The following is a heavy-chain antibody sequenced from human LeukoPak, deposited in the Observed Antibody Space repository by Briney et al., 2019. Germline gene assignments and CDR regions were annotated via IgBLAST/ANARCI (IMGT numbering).Heavy chain of an antibody. Sequence: GGSLRLSCAPSGFTFSSYGMHWVRQAPGKGLEWVAFIRYDGSNKYYADSVKGRFTISRDNSKNTLYLQMNSLRAEDTAVYYCAKGLIVVVPAAYDAFDIWGQGTMVTVSS. D-gene: IGHD2-2*01. J-gene: IGHJ3*02. CDR2: IRYDGSNK. CDR1: GFTFSSYG. V-gene: IGHV3-30*02. CDR3: AKGLIVVVPAAYDAFDI.